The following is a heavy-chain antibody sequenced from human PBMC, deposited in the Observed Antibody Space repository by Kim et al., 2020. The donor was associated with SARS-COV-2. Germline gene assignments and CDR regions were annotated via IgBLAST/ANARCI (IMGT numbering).Heavy chain of an antibody. D-gene: IGHD1-26*01. V-gene: IGHV3-30-3*01. CDR1: GFSLRSYA. J-gene: IGHJ4*02. Sequence: GGSLRLSCAASGFSLRSYAMHWVRQAPGKGLEWVAFISKDGSEKYQGDSVKGRFTISRDNSKNTLFLQMNSLRAEDTAVYYCAREGIVGSFDYWGQGTLVTVSS. CDR2: ISKDGSEK. CDR3: AREGIVGSFDY.